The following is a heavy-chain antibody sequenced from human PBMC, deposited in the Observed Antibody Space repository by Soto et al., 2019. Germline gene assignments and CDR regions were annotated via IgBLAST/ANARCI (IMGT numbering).Heavy chain of an antibody. CDR1: GFSFSTYT. CDR2: IWYDGSNR. Sequence: ESGGGVVQPGRSLRLSCAASGFSFSTYTIHWVRQAPGKGLEWVAFIWYDGSNRDYADSVKGRFTISRDNSKNTMYLQMNSLRVEETAMYFCARDRRYFDLWGRGTLVTVSS. CDR3: ARDRRYFDL. V-gene: IGHV3-33*01. J-gene: IGHJ2*01.